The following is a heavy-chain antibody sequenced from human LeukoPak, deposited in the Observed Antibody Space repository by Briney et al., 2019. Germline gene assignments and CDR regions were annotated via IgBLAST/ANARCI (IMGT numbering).Heavy chain of an antibody. CDR1: GFTFSGSA. CDR3: TTPGDTAMPNFDY. CDR2: IRSKANSYAT. V-gene: IGHV3-73*01. J-gene: IGHJ4*02. D-gene: IGHD5-18*01. Sequence: SGGSLRLSCAASGFTFSGSAMHWVRQASGKGLEWVGRIRSKANSYATVYAASVKGRFTISRGDSKNTAYLQVNSLKTEDTAVYYCTTPGDTAMPNFDYWGQGTLVTVSS.